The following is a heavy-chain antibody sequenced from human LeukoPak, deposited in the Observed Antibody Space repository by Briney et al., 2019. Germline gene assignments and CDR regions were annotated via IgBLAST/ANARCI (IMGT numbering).Heavy chain of an antibody. Sequence: PGRSLRLSCAASGFTFSSYGMHWVRQAPGKGLEWVAIISYDGSNKYYAESVKGRFTISRDNSKNTLYLQMNSLRAEDTALYYCAKDAWFGEFDIYYFYGMDVWGRGTTVAVSS. V-gene: IGHV3-30*18. CDR3: AKDAWFGEFDIYYFYGMDV. D-gene: IGHD3-10*01. CDR2: ISYDGSNK. J-gene: IGHJ6*02. CDR1: GFTFSSYG.